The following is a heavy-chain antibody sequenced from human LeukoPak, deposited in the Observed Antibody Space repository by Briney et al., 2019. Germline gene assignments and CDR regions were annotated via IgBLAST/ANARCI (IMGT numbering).Heavy chain of an antibody. Sequence: SETLSLTCAVYGGSFSGYYWSWIRQPPGKGLEWIGEINHSGGTNYNPSLKSRVTISVDTSKNQFSLQLSSVTAADTAVYYCARWGYDILTGYYYFDYWGQGTLVTVSS. CDR1: GGSFSGYY. J-gene: IGHJ4*02. CDR2: INHSGGT. CDR3: ARWGYDILTGYYYFDY. V-gene: IGHV4-34*01. D-gene: IGHD3-9*01.